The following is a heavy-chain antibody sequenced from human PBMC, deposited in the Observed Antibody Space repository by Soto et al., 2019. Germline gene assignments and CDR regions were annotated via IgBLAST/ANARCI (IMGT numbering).Heavy chain of an antibody. Sequence: GESLRLSCAASAFTFSSYAMSWVRQAPGKGLEWVSAISGSGGSTYYENSVKGRFTTATDNSKNTLYLQMNSLRAEDTAVYYCAKGTIVVVQAAIPPDYWGQGTLVTVSS. V-gene: IGHV3-23*01. CDR1: AFTFSSYA. CDR3: AKGTIVVVQAAIPPDY. CDR2: ISGSGGST. D-gene: IGHD2-2*02. J-gene: IGHJ4*02.